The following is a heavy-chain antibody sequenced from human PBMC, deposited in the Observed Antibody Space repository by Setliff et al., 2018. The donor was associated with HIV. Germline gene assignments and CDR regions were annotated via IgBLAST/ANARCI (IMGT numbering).Heavy chain of an antibody. Sequence: SETLSLTCLVFGYSINDGYHWGWIRQSPRKGLEWIGSIYNSGRASYNPSRRSRASLSIDTSKNRFSLRLNPVTAADTAVYYCVRDRALRFSQSPSLHYFDVWGQGIQVTVSS. CDR1: GYSINDGYH. CDR3: VRDRALRFSQSPSLHYFDV. CDR2: IYNSGRA. J-gene: IGHJ4*01. V-gene: IGHV4-38-2*02.